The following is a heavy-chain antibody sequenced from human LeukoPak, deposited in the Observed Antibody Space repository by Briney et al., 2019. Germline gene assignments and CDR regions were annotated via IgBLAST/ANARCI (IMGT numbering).Heavy chain of an antibody. Sequence: GGSLRLSCAASGFTFSSYAVSWVRQAPGKGLEWVSAISSSGGSTYYADSVKGRFTISRDNSKNTLYLQMNSLRAEDTAVYYCAKDGESYGSGSHYWAQGTLVTVSS. CDR3: AKDGESYGSGSHY. V-gene: IGHV3-23*01. J-gene: IGHJ4*02. D-gene: IGHD3-10*01. CDR2: ISSSGGST. CDR1: GFTFSSYA.